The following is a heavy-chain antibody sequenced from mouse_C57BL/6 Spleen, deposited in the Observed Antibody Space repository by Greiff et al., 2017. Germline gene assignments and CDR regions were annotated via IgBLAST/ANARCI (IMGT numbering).Heavy chain of an antibody. D-gene: IGHD2-3*01. Sequence: VQLQQSGPGLVQPSQSLSITCTVSGFSLTSYGVHWVRQPPGKGLEWLGVIWSGGSTDYNAAFISRLSISKDNSKSQVFFKMNSLQADDTAIYYCAKKDGYYGGYAMDYWGQGTSVTVSS. J-gene: IGHJ4*01. CDR3: AKKDGYYGGYAMDY. CDR1: GFSLTSYG. CDR2: IWSGGST. V-gene: IGHV2-4*01.